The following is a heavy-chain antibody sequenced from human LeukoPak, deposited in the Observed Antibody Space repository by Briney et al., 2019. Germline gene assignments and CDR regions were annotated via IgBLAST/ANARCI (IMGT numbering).Heavy chain of an antibody. D-gene: IGHD1-26*01. Sequence: GGSLRLSCAASGFSFSSYGMHWVRQAPGKGLEWVAFVRYDRSDKYYADSVKGRFTISRDNSKNTLYLQMNSLRAEDTAVYYCARVPPSVGEATSEYFQDWGQGTLVTVSS. CDR3: ARVPPSVGEATSEYFQD. V-gene: IGHV3-30*02. CDR1: GFSFSSYG. CDR2: VRYDRSDK. J-gene: IGHJ1*01.